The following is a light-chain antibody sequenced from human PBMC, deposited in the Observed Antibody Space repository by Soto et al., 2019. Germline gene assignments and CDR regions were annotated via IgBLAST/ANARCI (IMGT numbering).Light chain of an antibody. CDR3: SSYAGSTNPNLD. J-gene: IGLJ1*01. CDR2: EVN. CDR1: SSEVGGYNY. Sequence: QSALTQPPSASGSPGQSVTISCTGTSSEVGGYNYVSWYQQHPGKAPKLMIYEVNKRPSGVPDRFSGSKSGNTASPTVSGLQAEDEADYYCSSYAGSTNPNLDFVTGTNVT. V-gene: IGLV2-8*01.